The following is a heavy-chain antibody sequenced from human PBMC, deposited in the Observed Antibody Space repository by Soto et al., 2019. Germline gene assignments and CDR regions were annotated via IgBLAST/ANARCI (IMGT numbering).Heavy chain of an antibody. Sequence: GGSLRLSCAASGVPFSNAWMSWVRQAPGKGLEWVGRIKSKTDGGTTDYAAPVKGRFTISRDDSKNTLYLQMNSLKTEDTAVYYCTTYNDYGDYYYMDVWGKGTTVTVSS. V-gene: IGHV3-15*01. CDR1: GVPFSNAW. CDR2: IKSKTDGGTT. J-gene: IGHJ6*03. CDR3: TTYNDYGDYYYMDV. D-gene: IGHD4-17*01.